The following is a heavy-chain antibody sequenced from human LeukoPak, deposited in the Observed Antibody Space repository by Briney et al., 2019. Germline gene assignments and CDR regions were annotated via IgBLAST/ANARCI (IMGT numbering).Heavy chain of an antibody. J-gene: IGHJ4*02. CDR3: ARSRPAARDY. V-gene: IGHV4-39*01. D-gene: IGHD2-2*01. CDR1: GGSISSSSYY. CDR2: IYYSGST. Sequence: PSETLSLTCTVSGGSISSSSYYWGWIRQPPGKGLEWIGSIYYSGSTYYNPSLKSRVTISVDTSKNQFSLKLSSVTAADTAVYYCARSRPAARDYWGQGTLVTVSS.